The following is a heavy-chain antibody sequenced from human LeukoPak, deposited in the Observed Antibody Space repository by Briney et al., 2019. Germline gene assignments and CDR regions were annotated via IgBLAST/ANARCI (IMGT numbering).Heavy chain of an antibody. J-gene: IGHJ4*02. D-gene: IGHD1-26*01. CDR3: ARVGWELLGPFDH. CDR2: INHSGST. V-gene: IGHV4-34*01. Sequence: ESLPLTCAVYGGSFSCYYWSWARQPPGKGQEWSGEINHSGSTNYNPSLKSRVTISVDRSKNQFSLKLRSVIAADTAVYYCARVGWELLGPFDHWGQGTLVTVSS. CDR1: GGSFSCYY.